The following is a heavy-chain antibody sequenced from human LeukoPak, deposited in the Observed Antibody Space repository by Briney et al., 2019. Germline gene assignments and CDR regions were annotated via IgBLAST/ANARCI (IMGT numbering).Heavy chain of an antibody. CDR2: TYDGGRG. CDR1: GGYVSSSL. Sequence: PSETLSLTCTVPGGYVSSSLWTWIRQAPGKGLDLIGFTYDGGRGNYKPSLRGRVDISLDTSNNRYSLRLTSVTAADTGVYYCARLWRPHDYDNWFDHWGQGILVTVSS. D-gene: IGHD4-17*01. CDR3: ARLWRPHDYDNWFDH. J-gene: IGHJ5*02. V-gene: IGHV4-59*02.